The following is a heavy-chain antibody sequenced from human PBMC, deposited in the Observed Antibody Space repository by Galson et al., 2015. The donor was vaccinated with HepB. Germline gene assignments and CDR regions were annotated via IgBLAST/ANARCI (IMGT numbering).Heavy chain of an antibody. CDR3: AKGSGGWYVINY. V-gene: IGHV3-23*01. Sequence: SLRLSCAASGFTFSSYAMSWVRQAPGKGLEWVSTISGIGGSTYYVDSVRGRFTISRDNSKNTLYLQMNSLRAEDTALYYCAKGSGGWYVINYWGQGTLVTVSS. CDR2: ISGIGGST. CDR1: GFTFSSYA. D-gene: IGHD6-19*01. J-gene: IGHJ4*02.